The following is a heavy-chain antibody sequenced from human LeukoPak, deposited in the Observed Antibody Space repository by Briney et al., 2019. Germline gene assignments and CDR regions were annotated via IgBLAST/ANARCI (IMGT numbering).Heavy chain of an antibody. J-gene: IGHJ6*02. V-gene: IGHV3-11*01. CDR3: ARDVVRFDWSDYYYYGMDV. CDR2: ISSSGSTI. CDR1: GFTFSDYY. Sequence: GGSLRLSCAASGFTFSDYYMSWIRQAPGKGLEWVSYISSSGSTIYYADSVKGRFTISRDNAKNSLYLQMNSLRAEDTAVYYCARDVVRFDWSDYYYYGMDVWGQGTTVTVSS. D-gene: IGHD3-9*01.